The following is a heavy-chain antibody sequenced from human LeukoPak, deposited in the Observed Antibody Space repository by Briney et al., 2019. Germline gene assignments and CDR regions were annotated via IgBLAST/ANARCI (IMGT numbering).Heavy chain of an antibody. CDR2: ISDYNGNT. Sequence: ASVTVSCKASGYTFTSYGINWVRQAPGQGLEWMGWISDYNGNTDYVQNLQGRVTMTKDTSTSTAYMELRSLRSDDTAVYYCARAYCTSTSCYGGFDYWGQGTLVTVSS. CDR1: GYTFTSYG. CDR3: ARAYCTSTSCYGGFDY. V-gene: IGHV1-18*01. D-gene: IGHD2-2*01. J-gene: IGHJ4*02.